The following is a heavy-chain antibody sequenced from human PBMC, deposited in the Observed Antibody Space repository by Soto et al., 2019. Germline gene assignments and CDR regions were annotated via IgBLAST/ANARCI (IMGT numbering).Heavy chain of an antibody. CDR2: NSAYNGNV. CDR1: GYTFSNYV. J-gene: IGHJ4*02. CDR3: AIEALSYSGSYDSVH. Sequence: QVHLVQSGAEVKKPGASVKVSCKDSGYTFSNYVITWVRQAPGQGLEWIGWNSAYNGNVNYVHKFQGRLTMTTDTSTSTAYMELRSLSSDDTAVYYCAIEALSYSGSYDSVHLVQGTLVTVSS. V-gene: IGHV1-18*01. D-gene: IGHD1-26*01.